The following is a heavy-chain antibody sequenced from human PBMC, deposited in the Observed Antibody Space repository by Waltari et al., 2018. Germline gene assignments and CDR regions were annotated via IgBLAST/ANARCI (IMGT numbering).Heavy chain of an antibody. D-gene: IGHD5-12*01. CDR1: GYTFTDYY. Sequence: VQLVQSGAEVKKPGATVKISCKASGYTFTDYYMHWVQQAPGKGLEWMGRVEPEDGETIYAEKFQGRVTITADTSTDTAYMELSSLRSEDTAVYYCARAHNSGYDLSAFDIWGQGTMVTVSS. V-gene: IGHV1-69-2*01. CDR3: ARAHNSGYDLSAFDI. CDR2: VEPEDGET. J-gene: IGHJ3*02.